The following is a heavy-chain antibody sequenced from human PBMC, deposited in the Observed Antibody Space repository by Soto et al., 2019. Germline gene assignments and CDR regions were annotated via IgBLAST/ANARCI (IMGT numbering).Heavy chain of an antibody. D-gene: IGHD1-7*01. CDR3: AREGYNSNCKGDY. CDR2: ISSSSSYI. CDR1: GFTCSSYS. V-gene: IGHV3-21*01. Sequence: EVQLVESGGGLVKTGGSLRLSCAASGFTCSSYSMNWVRQGPGKGLEGVSSISSSSSYIYYADSVKGRFTISRDTAKNSPYLQMNSLRAEDTAVYFCAREGYNSNCKGDYWGQGTLVTVSS. J-gene: IGHJ4*02.